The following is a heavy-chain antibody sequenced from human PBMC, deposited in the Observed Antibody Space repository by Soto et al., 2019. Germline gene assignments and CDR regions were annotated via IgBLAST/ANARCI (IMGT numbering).Heavy chain of an antibody. J-gene: IGHJ5*02. V-gene: IGHV3-23*01. Sequence: EVQLLESGGGLVQPGGSLRLSCAASGFTFSRYAMSWVRQAPGKGLEWVSAISGSGGSTYYADSVKGRFTISRDNSKNTLYLQMNRLRAEDTAVYYCAKGGDYGSGLFDPWGQGTLVTVSP. CDR1: GFTFSRYA. D-gene: IGHD3-10*01. CDR2: ISGSGGST. CDR3: AKGGDYGSGLFDP.